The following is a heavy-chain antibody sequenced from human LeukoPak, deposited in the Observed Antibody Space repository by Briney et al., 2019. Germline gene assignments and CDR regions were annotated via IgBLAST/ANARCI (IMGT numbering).Heavy chain of an antibody. D-gene: IGHD3-22*01. Sequence: PSETLSLTCTVPGGSITSKTYYWAWLRQAPGKGQGRPGNIYYNGSTYYPPPLKTRLTLSVDASKNQLSLKLSSVAAADTALYYWAPTPPPDFYDRSGYYYEGGDYWGQGTLVTVAS. CDR1: GGSITSKTYY. J-gene: IGHJ4*02. CDR3: APTPPPDFYDRSGYYYEGGDY. CDR2: IYYNGST. V-gene: IGHV4-39*01.